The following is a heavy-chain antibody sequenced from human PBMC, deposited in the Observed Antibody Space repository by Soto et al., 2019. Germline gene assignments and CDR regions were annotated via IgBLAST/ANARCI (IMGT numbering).Heavy chain of an antibody. V-gene: IGHV4-31*03. Sequence: PSDTLSLTCTVSGGSTSSGGYYWSWIRQHPGKGLEWIGYIYYSGSTYYNPSLKSRVTISVDTSKNQFSLKLSSVTAADTAVYYCAVGDSSSWYYFDYWGQGTLVTVSS. CDR2: IYYSGST. CDR1: GGSTSSGGYY. CDR3: AVGDSSSWYYFDY. J-gene: IGHJ4*02. D-gene: IGHD6-13*01.